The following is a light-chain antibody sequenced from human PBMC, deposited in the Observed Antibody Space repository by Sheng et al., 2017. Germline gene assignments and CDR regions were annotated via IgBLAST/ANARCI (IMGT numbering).Light chain of an antibody. CDR1: QSITTY. V-gene: IGKV1-39*01. Sequence: DIQMTQSPSSLSASVGDRVTITCRASQSITTYLNWYQQKPGKAPKLLIYAASSLQSGVPSRFSGSGSGTDFTLTISSLQPEDFATYYCQLSYSTFTFGRRDRRWRIK. J-gene: IGKJ4*01. CDR2: AAS. CDR3: QLSYSTFT.